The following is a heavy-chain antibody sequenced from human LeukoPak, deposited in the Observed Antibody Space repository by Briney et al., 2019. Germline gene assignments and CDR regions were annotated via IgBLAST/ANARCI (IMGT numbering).Heavy chain of an antibody. CDR1: GFTVSGNY. CDR3: TTDRAYYYDSSRDRDPFRY. Sequence: PGGSLRLSCAASGFTVSGNYMNWVRQAPGKGLEWVGRIKSKTDGGTTDYAAPVKGRFTISRDDSKNTLYLQMNSLKTEDTAVYYCTTDRAYYYDSSRDRDPFRYWGQGTLVTVSS. V-gene: IGHV3-15*01. J-gene: IGHJ4*02. CDR2: IKSKTDGGTT. D-gene: IGHD3-22*01.